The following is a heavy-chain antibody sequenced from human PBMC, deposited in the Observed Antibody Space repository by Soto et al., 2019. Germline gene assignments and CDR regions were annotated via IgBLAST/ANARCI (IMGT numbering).Heavy chain of an antibody. V-gene: IGHV3-30-3*01. D-gene: IGHD2-2*01. CDR1: GFTFSSYA. CDR3: ARDSGYCSSTSCYWDYYYGMDV. CDR2: ISYDGSNK. J-gene: IGHJ6*02. Sequence: GSLRLSCAASGFTFSSYAMHWVRQAPGKGLEWVAVISYDGSNKYYADSVKGRFTISRDNSKNTLYLQMNSLRAEDTAVYYCARDSGYCSSTSCYWDYYYGMDVWGPGTTVTVS.